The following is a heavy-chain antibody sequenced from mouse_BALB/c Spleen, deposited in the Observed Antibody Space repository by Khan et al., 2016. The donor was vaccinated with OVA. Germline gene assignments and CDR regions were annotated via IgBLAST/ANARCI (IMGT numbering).Heavy chain of an antibody. V-gene: IGHV5-6*01. CDR2: ISSGGSYT. CDR1: GFTFSTYG. J-gene: IGHJ3*01. CDR3: ARLAYYYNSEGFAY. D-gene: IGHD1-1*01. Sequence: EVELVESGGDLVKPGGSLKLSCAASGFTFSTYGMSWVRQTPDKRLEWVATISSGGSYTYYPDSVKGRFTISRDNAKNTLYLQMSSLKSEDTVMYYGARLAYYYNSEGFAYWGQGTLVTVSA.